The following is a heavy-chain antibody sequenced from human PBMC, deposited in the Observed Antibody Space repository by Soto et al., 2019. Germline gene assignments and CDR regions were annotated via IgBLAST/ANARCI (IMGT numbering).Heavy chain of an antibody. CDR2: ISGSGGST. V-gene: IGHV3-23*01. Sequence: GGSLRLSCAASGFTFSSYGMHWVRQAPGKGLEWVSAISGSGGSTYYADSVKGRFTISRDNSKNTLYLQMNSLRAEDTAVYYCAKGIAVALYNWFDPWGQGTLVTVSS. J-gene: IGHJ5*02. CDR1: GFTFSSYG. D-gene: IGHD6-19*01. CDR3: AKGIAVALYNWFDP.